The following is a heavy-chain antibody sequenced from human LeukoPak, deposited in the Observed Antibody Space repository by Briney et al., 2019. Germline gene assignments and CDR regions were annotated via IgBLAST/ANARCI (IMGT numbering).Heavy chain of an antibody. CDR1: GFTFSSSS. D-gene: IGHD1-26*01. J-gene: IGHJ4*02. CDR2: IKQDGSLK. CDR3: ARHPYRAFGY. V-gene: IGHV3-7*02. Sequence: GGSLRLSCAASGFTFSSSSMAWVRQAPGKGLEWVSSIKQDGSLKYYADSVKGRFTISRDSAKNSLYLQMNGLRDEDTAVYYCARHPYRAFGYWGQGTLVTVSS.